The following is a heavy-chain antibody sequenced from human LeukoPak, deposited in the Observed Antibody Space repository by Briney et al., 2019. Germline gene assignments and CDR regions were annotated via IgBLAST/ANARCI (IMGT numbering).Heavy chain of an antibody. V-gene: IGHV3-7*01. Sequence: GGSLRLSCVASGFTFSGFWMSWVRQAPGKGLEWVANINQDGSAKYYVDSVKGRFTVSRDNAKNSLYLQTNSLRAEDTAVYYCARLWGGVTTFDYWGQGTLVTVSS. D-gene: IGHD3-16*01. J-gene: IGHJ4*02. CDR2: INQDGSAK. CDR1: GFTFSGFW. CDR3: ARLWGGVTTFDY.